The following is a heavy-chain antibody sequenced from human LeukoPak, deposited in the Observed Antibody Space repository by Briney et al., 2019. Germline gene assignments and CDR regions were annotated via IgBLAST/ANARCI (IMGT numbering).Heavy chain of an antibody. J-gene: IGHJ4*02. Sequence: GASVKVSCKASGYTFTSCGISWVRQAPGQGLEWMGWISAYNGNTNYAQKLQGRVTMTTDTSTSTAYMELRSLRSDDTAVYYCAREKASITMVRGVGPGDYWGQGTLVTVSS. CDR2: ISAYNGNT. D-gene: IGHD3-10*01. V-gene: IGHV1-18*01. CDR3: AREKASITMVRGVGPGDY. CDR1: GYTFTSCG.